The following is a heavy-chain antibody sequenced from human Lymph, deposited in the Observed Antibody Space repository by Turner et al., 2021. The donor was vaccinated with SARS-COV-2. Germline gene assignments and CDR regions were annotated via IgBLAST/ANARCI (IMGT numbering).Heavy chain of an antibody. CDR2: ISYDGVHK. CDR1: GFTFISYG. Sequence: QVQLVESGGGVVQPGRSLRLSCAASGFTFISYGLHWVRQAPGKGLEWLAVISYDGVHKSYADSVKGRFTISRDNSKNTLYLQMISLRAEDTAVYYCACALYYYYGMDVWGQGTTVTVSS. CDR3: ACALYYYYGMDV. J-gene: IGHJ6*02. V-gene: IGHV3-30*03.